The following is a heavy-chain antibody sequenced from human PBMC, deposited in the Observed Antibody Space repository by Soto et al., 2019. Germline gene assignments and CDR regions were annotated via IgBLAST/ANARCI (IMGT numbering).Heavy chain of an antibody. V-gene: IGHV3-30-3*01. CDR2: ISYDGSNK. D-gene: IGHD2-2*01. Sequence: QVQLVESGGGVVQPGRSLRLSCAASGFTFSSYAMHWVRQAPGKGLEWVAVISYDGSNKYYADSVKGRFTISRDNSKNTXSLQMNSLRAEDTAVYYCARGRDIVLVPAAMLWFDPWGQGTLVTVSS. CDR3: ARGRDIVLVPAAMLWFDP. CDR1: GFTFSSYA. J-gene: IGHJ5*02.